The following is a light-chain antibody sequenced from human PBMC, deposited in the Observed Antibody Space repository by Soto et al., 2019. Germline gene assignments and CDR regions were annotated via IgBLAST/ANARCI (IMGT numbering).Light chain of an antibody. Sequence: QSALTQPPSASGSPGQSVTISCTGTSSDVGGYNYVSWYQQHPGKAPKLMIYEVTKRPSGVPDCFSGSESGNTASLTVSGLQAEDEADYYCSSYAGANQVFGGGTTLTVL. CDR1: SSDVGGYNY. CDR2: EVT. V-gene: IGLV2-8*01. CDR3: SSYAGANQV. J-gene: IGLJ2*01.